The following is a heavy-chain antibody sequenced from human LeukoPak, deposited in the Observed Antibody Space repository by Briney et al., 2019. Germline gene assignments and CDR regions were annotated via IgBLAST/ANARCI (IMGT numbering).Heavy chain of an antibody. J-gene: IGHJ4*02. CDR2: ISGSGSTT. D-gene: IGHD3-9*01. V-gene: IGHV3-23*01. CDR1: GFTFGSYI. Sequence: GGSLRLSCAASGFTFGSYIMSWVRQAPGKGLEWVSSISGSGSTTYYADAVKGRFTVSRDNSKNTLYLQMNSLRAEDTAVYYCAESLDILTGYIKETNFDYWGQGTLVTVSS. CDR3: AESLDILTGYIKETNFDY.